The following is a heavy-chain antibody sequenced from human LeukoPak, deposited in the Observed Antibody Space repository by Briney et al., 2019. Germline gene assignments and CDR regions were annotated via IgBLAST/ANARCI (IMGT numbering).Heavy chain of an antibody. J-gene: IGHJ4*02. D-gene: IGHD1-14*01. CDR1: GCTFSSSA. CDR3: TPAPNFDY. CDR2: IRSKANSYAT. V-gene: IGHV3-73*01. Sequence: GGSLTLSCAASGCTFSSSAMHWVSQASGKGLEWVTRIRSKANSYATAYAASVKGRFTISRDDSKNTAYLQMNSLKTEDTAVYYCTPAPNFDYWGQGTLVTVSS.